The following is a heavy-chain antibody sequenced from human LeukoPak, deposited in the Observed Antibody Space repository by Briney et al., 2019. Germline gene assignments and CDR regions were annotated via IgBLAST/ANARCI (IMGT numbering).Heavy chain of an antibody. CDR3: AKDFFGGGWYNYFDP. V-gene: IGHV3-30*18. CDR1: GFTISNCG. Sequence: PGGSLRLSCAASGFTISNCGMHWVRQAPGMSLEWVAMISYDGNSKYYGDSMRGRFTISRDNYKNTLYLEMNNLRPDDTAVYYCAKDFFGGGWYNYFDPWGQGTLVAVSS. CDR2: ISYDGNSK. J-gene: IGHJ5*02. D-gene: IGHD6-19*01.